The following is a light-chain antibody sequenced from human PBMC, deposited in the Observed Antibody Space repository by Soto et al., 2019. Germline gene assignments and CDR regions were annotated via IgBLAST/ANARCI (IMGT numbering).Light chain of an antibody. V-gene: IGKV3-15*01. J-gene: IGKJ1*01. CDR2: GAS. CDR3: LQYNNWPWT. Sequence: ILMTQSPATLSVSPGERATLSCRASQSVRSNLAWHQQKPGQAPRLLIYGASTRATAIPARFSGSGSGTEFSLTFRSLHAEVFEGYYCLQYNNWPWTFGQGTKVEIK. CDR1: QSVRSN.